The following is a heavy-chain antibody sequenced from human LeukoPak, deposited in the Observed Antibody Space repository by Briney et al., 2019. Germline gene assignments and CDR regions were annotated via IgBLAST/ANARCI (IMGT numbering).Heavy chain of an antibody. CDR3: ARLYGSGSHYNDYYFDY. D-gene: IGHD3-10*01. CDR2: INWNGGST. V-gene: IGHV3-20*01. CDR1: GFTFDDYG. J-gene: IGHJ4*02. Sequence: GGSLRLSCAASGFTFDDYGMSWVRQAPGKGLEWVSGINWNGGSTGYADSVKGRFTISRDNAKNSLYLQMNSLRAEDTALYHCARLYGSGSHYNDYYFDYWGQGTLVTVSS.